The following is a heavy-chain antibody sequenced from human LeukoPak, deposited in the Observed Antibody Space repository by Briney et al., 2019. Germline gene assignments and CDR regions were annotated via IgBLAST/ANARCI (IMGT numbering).Heavy chain of an antibody. Sequence: GGSLRLSCAASGFTFSSYAMSWVRQAPEKGLEWVSTISGSGGGTYYADSVKGRFTISRDDSKNTLYLQMNSLRADDTAVYYCARDPPTRQYTNSFSLDYWGQGTLVTVSS. CDR3: ARDPPTRQYTNSFSLDY. D-gene: IGHD6-13*01. V-gene: IGHV3-23*01. J-gene: IGHJ4*02. CDR1: GFTFSSYA. CDR2: ISGSGGGT.